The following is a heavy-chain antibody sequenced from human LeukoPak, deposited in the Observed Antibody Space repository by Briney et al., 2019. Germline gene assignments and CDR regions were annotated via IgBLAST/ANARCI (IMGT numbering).Heavy chain of an antibody. CDR2: INPFNANT. Sequence: ASVTLSCKASGYTVNSYGITWVRRAPGQGLEGMGWINPFNANTAYAQNLQGRVTMTTDTSTNTAYIALRDLGSADTAVYYCARHFTPPHCTSTSCPRGGWFDPWGQGTLVTV. CDR3: ARHFTPPHCTSTSCPRGGWFDP. D-gene: IGHD2-2*01. V-gene: IGHV1-18*01. J-gene: IGHJ5*02. CDR1: GYTVNSYG.